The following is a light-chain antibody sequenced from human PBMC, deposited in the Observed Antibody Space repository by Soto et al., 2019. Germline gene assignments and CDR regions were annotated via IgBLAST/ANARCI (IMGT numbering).Light chain of an antibody. CDR1: SSNIGNNA. CDR2: YDD. J-gene: IGLJ1*01. Sequence: QSVLTQPPSVSEAPRQRVTISCSGSSSNIGNNAVNWYQQLPGKAPKLLIYYDDLLPSGVSDRFSGSKSGTSASLAISGLQSEDEADYHCAAWDDSLNGYLFGTGTKVTVL. V-gene: IGLV1-36*01. CDR3: AAWDDSLNGYL.